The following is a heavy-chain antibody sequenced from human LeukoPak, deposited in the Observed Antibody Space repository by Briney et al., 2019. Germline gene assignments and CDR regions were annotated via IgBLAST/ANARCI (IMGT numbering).Heavy chain of an antibody. CDR2: INHSGST. J-gene: IGHJ6*03. V-gene: IGHV4-34*01. CDR1: GGSFSGYY. Sequence: SETLSLTCAVYGGSFSGYYWSWIRQPPGKGLEWIGEINHSGSTNYNPSLKSRATISVDTSKNQFSLKLSSVTAADTAVYYCARDCIAAAGTSSFSDYYYYMDVWGKGTTVTVSS. CDR3: ARDCIAAAGTSSFSDYYYYMDV. D-gene: IGHD6-13*01.